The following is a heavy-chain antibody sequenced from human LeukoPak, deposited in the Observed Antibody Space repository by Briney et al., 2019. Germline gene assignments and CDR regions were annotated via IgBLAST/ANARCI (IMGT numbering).Heavy chain of an antibody. CDR3: ARVNRKTYKWIDQPDY. Sequence: SETLSLTCTVSGGSISTYYWNWIRQPPGKGLEWIGYVYYSGRTNYNPSLKSRVTISVNMSKNQFSLKLTSVTAADTAVYYCARVNRKTYKWIDQPDYWGQGTLVTVSS. V-gene: IGHV4-59*12. CDR2: VYYSGRT. D-gene: IGHD1-20*01. CDR1: GGSISTYY. J-gene: IGHJ4*02.